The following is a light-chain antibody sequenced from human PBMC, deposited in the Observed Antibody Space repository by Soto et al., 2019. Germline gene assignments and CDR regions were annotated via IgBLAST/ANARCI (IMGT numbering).Light chain of an antibody. J-gene: IGKJ1*01. V-gene: IGKV3-20*01. CDR2: GAS. CDR1: KSVSSSY. CDR3: QQYGSSPWT. Sequence: EIVLPQSPGTLSLSPGERATLSCRASKSVSSSYLAWYQQKPGQAPRPLIYGASSRAIGIPDRFSGSGSGSDVTLTISRLEPEEFAVYYCQQYGSSPWTFGQGTKVESK.